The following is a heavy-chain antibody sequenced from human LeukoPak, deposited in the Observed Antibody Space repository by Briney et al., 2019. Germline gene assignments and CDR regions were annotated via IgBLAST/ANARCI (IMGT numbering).Heavy chain of an antibody. CDR3: ARERGEGYFDY. J-gene: IGHJ4*02. V-gene: IGHV1-69*06. D-gene: IGHD3-16*01. CDR1: GGTFSSYA. CDR2: IIPIFGTA. Sequence: ASVKVSCKASGGTFSSYAISWVRQAPGQGLEWMGGIIPIFGTANYAQKFQGRVTITADKSTSTAYMELSSLRSEDTAVYYCARERGEGYFDYWGQGTLVTVSS.